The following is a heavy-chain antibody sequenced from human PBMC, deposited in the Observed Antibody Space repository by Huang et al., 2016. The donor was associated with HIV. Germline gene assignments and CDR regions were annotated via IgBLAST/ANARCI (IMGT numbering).Heavy chain of an antibody. J-gene: IGHJ3*02. V-gene: IGHV1-24*01. CDR1: GYTVSELS. D-gene: IGHD2-15*01. Sequence: QVQLVESGAELKKPGASVRVSCKVSGYTVSELSLHWVRQAPEKGLEWMGGCDPEEGETIYAQRLQGRVTRTEEKSTDTAYMELSSLRPEDTAVYYCATSTPDVGAGVLRSAFDIWGQGTMVTVSS. CDR2: CDPEEGET. CDR3: ATSTPDVGAGVLRSAFDI.